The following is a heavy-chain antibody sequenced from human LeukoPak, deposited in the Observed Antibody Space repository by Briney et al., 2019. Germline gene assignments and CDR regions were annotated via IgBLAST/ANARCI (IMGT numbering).Heavy chain of an antibody. Sequence: GGSLRLSCAVSGFTVSNNYMSWVRQAPGKGLEWVSVIYAGGSTYYADSVQGRFTISRDNSKNTLYLQMNSLRVQDTAVYYCVTDSSGWFDFDYWGQGTLVTVSS. CDR1: GFTVSNNY. CDR3: VTDSSGWFDFDY. CDR2: IYAGGST. D-gene: IGHD6-19*01. J-gene: IGHJ4*02. V-gene: IGHV3-53*01.